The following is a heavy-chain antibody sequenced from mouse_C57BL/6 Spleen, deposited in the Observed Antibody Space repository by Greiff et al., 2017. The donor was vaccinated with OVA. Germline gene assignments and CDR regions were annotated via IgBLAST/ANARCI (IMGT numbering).Heavy chain of an antibody. V-gene: IGHV10-1*01. Sequence: DVKLQESGGGLVQPKGSLKLSCAASGFSFNTYAMNWVRQAPGKGLEWVARIRSKSNNYATYYADSVKDRFTISRDDSESMLYLQMNNLKTEDTAMYYGVRHHYDYDGYFDVWGTGTTVTVSS. CDR3: VRHHYDYDGYFDV. D-gene: IGHD2-4*01. CDR1: GFSFNTYA. CDR2: IRSKSNNYAT. J-gene: IGHJ1*03.